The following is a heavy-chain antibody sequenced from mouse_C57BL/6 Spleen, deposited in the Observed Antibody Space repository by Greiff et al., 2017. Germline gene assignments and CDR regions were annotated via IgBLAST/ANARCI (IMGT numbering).Heavy chain of an antibody. CDR1: GYTFTSYW. CDR3: ASDYDSNPCWYFEV. CDR2: IHPNSGST. Sequence: VQLQQPGAELVKPGASVKLSCKASGYTFTSYWMPWVKQRPGQGLEWIGMIHPNSGSTNYNEKFKSKATLTVDKSSSTAYMQLSSLTSEDSAGYYCASDYDSNPCWYFEVWGTGTTVTVSS. J-gene: IGHJ1*03. V-gene: IGHV1-64*01. D-gene: IGHD2-5*01.